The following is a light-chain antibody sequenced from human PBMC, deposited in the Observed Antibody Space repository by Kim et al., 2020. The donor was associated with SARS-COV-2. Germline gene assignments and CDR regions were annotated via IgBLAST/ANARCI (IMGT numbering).Light chain of an antibody. J-gene: IGLJ2*01. CDR1: SLRSYY. CDR2: GKN. Sequence: GQTVRITCQGDSLRSYYESWYQQKPGQAPVLVIYGKNNRPSGIPDRFSGSSSGNTASLTITGAQAEDEADYYCNSRDSSGNHPYVVFGGGTQLTVL. CDR3: NSRDSSGNHPYVV. V-gene: IGLV3-19*01.